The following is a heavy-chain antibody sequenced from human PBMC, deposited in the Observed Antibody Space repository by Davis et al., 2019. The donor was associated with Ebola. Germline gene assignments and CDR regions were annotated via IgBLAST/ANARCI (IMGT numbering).Heavy chain of an antibody. Sequence: PSETLSLTCTVSGGSISSYYWSWIRQPPGKGLEWIGYIYYSGSTYYNPSLKSRVTISVDTSKNQFSLKLSSVTAADTAVYYCARDGGLRWKFDYWGQGTLVTVSS. CDR3: ARDGGLRWKFDY. V-gene: IGHV4-59*12. D-gene: IGHD5-12*01. J-gene: IGHJ4*02. CDR1: GGSISSYY. CDR2: IYYSGST.